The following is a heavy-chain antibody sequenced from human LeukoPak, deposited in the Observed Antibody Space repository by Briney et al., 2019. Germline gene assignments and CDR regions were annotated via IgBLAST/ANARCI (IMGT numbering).Heavy chain of an antibody. CDR2: INSDGSST. J-gene: IGHJ6*03. CDR1: GFTFDDYG. Sequence: GGSLRLSCAASGFTFDDYGMSWVRQAPGKGLEWVSRINSDGSSTSYADSVKGRFTISRDNAKNTLYLQMNSLRAEDTAVYYCARGSYGSGPDVVYYYYYIDVWGKGTTVTVSS. V-gene: IGHV3-74*01. CDR3: ARGSYGSGPDVVYYYYYIDV. D-gene: IGHD3-10*01.